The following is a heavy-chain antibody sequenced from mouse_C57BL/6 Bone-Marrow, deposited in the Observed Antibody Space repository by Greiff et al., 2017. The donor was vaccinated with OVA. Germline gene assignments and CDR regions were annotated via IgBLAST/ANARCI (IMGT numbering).Heavy chain of an antibody. CDR1: GYTFTSYG. D-gene: IGHD1-1*01. Sequence: VQLQQSGAELARPGASVKLSCKASGYTFTSYGISWVKQRTGQGLEWIGEIYPRSGNTYYNEKFKGKATLTADKSSSTAYMELRSLTSEDSAVYVCARRYYGSSHWYFDVWGTGTTVTVSS. CDR3: ARRYYGSSHWYFDV. J-gene: IGHJ1*03. V-gene: IGHV1-81*01. CDR2: IYPRSGNT.